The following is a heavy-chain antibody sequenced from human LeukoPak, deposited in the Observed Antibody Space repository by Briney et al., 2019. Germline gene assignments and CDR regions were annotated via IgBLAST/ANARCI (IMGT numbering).Heavy chain of an antibody. CDR2: INPNSGGT. V-gene: IGHV1-2*02. CDR3: ARVPVVAATPYYFDY. J-gene: IGHJ4*02. D-gene: IGHD2-15*01. Sequence: SVKVSCKASGYTFTGYYMHWVRQAPGQGLEWMGWINPNSGGTNYAQKFQGRVTMTRDTSISTAYMELSRLRSDDTAVYYCARVPVVAATPYYFDYWGQGTLVTVSS. CDR1: GYTFTGYY.